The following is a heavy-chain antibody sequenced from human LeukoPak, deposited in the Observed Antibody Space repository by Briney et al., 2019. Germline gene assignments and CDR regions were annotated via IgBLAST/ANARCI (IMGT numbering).Heavy chain of an antibody. CDR2: INNDGSST. J-gene: IGHJ4*02. V-gene: IGHV3-74*01. CDR1: GFTFSSYW. CDR3: AKTRRQLVQGRN. D-gene: IGHD6-6*01. Sequence: GGSLRLSCAASGFTFSSYWMHWVRQAPGKGLVWVSRINNDGSSTSYADSVKGRFTISRDNAKNTLYLQMNSLRAEDTAVYYCAKTRRQLVQGRNWGQGTLVTVSS.